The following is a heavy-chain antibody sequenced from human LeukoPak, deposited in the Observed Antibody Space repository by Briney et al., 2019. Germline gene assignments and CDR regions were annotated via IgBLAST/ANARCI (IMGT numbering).Heavy chain of an antibody. CDR1: GFTFSSYA. J-gene: IGHJ4*02. D-gene: IGHD6-19*01. Sequence: GGSLRLSCAASGFTFSSYAMSGVRQAPGKGLEWVSLISWDGGSTYYADSVKGRFTISRDNSKNSLYLQMNSLRTEDTALYYCAKDLDSSGRFDYWGQGTLVTVSS. CDR2: ISWDGGST. CDR3: AKDLDSSGRFDY. V-gene: IGHV3-43*02.